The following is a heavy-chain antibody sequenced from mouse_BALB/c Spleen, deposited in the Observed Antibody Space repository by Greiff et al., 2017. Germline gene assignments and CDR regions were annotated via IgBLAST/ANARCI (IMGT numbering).Heavy chain of an antibody. Sequence: EVQLQQSGPELVKPGASVKMSCKASGYTFTSYVMHWVKQKPGQGLEWIGYINPYNDGTKYNEKFKGKATLTSDKSSSTAYMELSSLTSEDSAVYYCARASTMITAWCAYWGQGTLVTVSA. D-gene: IGHD2-4*01. J-gene: IGHJ3*01. V-gene: IGHV1-14*01. CDR1: GYTFTSYV. CDR2: INPYNDGT. CDR3: ARASTMITAWCAY.